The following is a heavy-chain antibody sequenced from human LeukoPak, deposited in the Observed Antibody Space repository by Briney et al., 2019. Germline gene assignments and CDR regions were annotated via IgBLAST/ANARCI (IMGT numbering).Heavy chain of an antibody. V-gene: IGHV4-34*01. CDR1: GGSFSGYY. J-gene: IGHJ3*02. CDR3: ARGRARGGSWVLHAFDI. D-gene: IGHD6-13*01. Sequence: TSETLSLTCAVYGGSFSGYYWSWIRQPPGKGLEWIGEINHSGSTNYNPSPKSRVTISVDTSKNQFSLKLSSVTAADTAVYYCARGRARGGSWVLHAFDIWGQGTMVTVSS. CDR2: INHSGST.